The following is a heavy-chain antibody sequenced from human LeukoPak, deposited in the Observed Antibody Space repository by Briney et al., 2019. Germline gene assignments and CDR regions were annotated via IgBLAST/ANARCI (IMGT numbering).Heavy chain of an antibody. V-gene: IGHV3-7*01. D-gene: IGHD1-26*01. J-gene: IGHJ4*02. CDR3: AKGGGKELLRPQDY. CDR2: INQDGTEK. Sequence: GGSLRLSCAASGFTFTTYWMTWVRQAPGKGLEWVANINQDGTEKHYVDSVKGRFTISRDNAKNSLYLQMNSLRAEDTAVYYCAKGGGKELLRPQDYWGQGTLVTVSS. CDR1: GFTFTTYW.